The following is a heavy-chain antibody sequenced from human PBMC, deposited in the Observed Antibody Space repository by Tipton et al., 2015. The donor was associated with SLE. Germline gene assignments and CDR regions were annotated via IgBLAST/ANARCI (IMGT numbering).Heavy chain of an antibody. D-gene: IGHD3-22*01. CDR3: ARNAYFDSTDYYYSVDY. V-gene: IGHV4-39*01. CDR2: FYYSGSA. CDR1: GVSITSNIYS. Sequence: TLSLTCTVSGVSITSNIYSWGWIRQPPGKGLEWIGTFYYSGSAYYNPSLESRVTISGDTSRNQISLSLTSVTAADTAVYYCARNAYFDSTDYYYSVDYWGQGTLVAVSS. J-gene: IGHJ4*02.